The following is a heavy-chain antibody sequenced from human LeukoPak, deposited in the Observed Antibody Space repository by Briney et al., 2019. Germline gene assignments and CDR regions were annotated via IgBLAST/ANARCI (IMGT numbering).Heavy chain of an antibody. Sequence: GGSLRLSCATSGFTFSGYWMSWVRQAPGKGLEWVANIKQDGSEKYYVDSVKGRFTISRDNAKNSLYLQMNSLRAEDTAVYYCARVGSSSSPTRFDYWGQGTLVTVSS. CDR1: GFTFSGYW. D-gene: IGHD6-13*01. CDR2: IKQDGSEK. CDR3: ARVGSSSSPTRFDY. V-gene: IGHV3-7*01. J-gene: IGHJ4*02.